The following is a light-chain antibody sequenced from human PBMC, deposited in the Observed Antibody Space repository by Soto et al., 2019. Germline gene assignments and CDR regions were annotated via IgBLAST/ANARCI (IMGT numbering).Light chain of an antibody. V-gene: IGKV1-39*01. CDR3: QQSYTTPWT. CDR2: AAS. CDR1: QTTFTY. Sequence: DIQMTQSPSSLSASVGDRVTITCRASQTTFTYLTWYRQIPGEAPHLLIYAASSLQGGVPPRFSGSGSGTDFTLTIHILQPEDFATYYCQQSYTTPWTFGQGTKVEIK. J-gene: IGKJ1*01.